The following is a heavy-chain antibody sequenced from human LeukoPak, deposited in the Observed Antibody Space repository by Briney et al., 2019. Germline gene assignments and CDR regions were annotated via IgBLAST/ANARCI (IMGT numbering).Heavy chain of an antibody. J-gene: IGHJ3*02. CDR1: GYTLAELS. CDR2: FDPEDGET. Sequence: ASVKVSCKASGYTLAELSMHWVRQAPGKGLEWMGGFDPEDGETIYAQKFQGRVTMTEDTSTDTAYMELSSLRSEDTAVYYCATQSIVVVPAAGDAFDIWGQGTMVTVSS. V-gene: IGHV1-24*01. CDR3: ATQSIVVVPAAGDAFDI. D-gene: IGHD2-2*01.